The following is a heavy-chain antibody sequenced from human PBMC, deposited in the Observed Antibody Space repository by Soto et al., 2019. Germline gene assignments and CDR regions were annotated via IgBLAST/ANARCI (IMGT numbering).Heavy chain of an antibody. V-gene: IGHV3-30*18. D-gene: IGHD5-12*01. CDR2: ISYDGSNK. J-gene: IGHJ4*02. CDR3: AKDQGTEWLRKWALDY. CDR1: GFTFSSYG. Sequence: GGSLRLSCAASGFTFSSYGMHWVRQAPGKGLEWVAVISYDGSNKYYADSVKGRFTISRDNSKNTLYLQMNSLRAEDTAVYYCAKDQGTEWLRKWALDYWGQGTLVTVSS.